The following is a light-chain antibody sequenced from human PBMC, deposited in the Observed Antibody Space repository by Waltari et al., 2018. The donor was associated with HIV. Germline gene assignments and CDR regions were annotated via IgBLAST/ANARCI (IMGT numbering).Light chain of an antibody. CDR3: MQSLPTLT. J-gene: IGKJ4*01. Sequence: DIVMTQSPLSLPVTPGEPASISCRSSQSLLHSNGFNYLDWYLQKPGQSPQLLIYLGSNRASGVPDRFRRSGSGTDFTLKISRVEAEDVGVYYCMQSLPTLTFGGGTKVEIK. V-gene: IGKV2-28*01. CDR1: QSLLHSNGFNY. CDR2: LGS.